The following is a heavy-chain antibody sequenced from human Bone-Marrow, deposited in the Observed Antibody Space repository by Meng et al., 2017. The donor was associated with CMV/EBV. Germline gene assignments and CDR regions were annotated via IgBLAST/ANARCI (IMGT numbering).Heavy chain of an antibody. J-gene: IGHJ4*02. CDR1: GFTFSSYG. CDR2: IRYDGSNK. D-gene: IGHD5-12*01. CDR3: ARDQNGYDLFDY. V-gene: IGHV3-30*02. Sequence: GESLKISCAASGFTFSSYGMHWVRQAPGKGLEWVAFIRYDGSNKYYADSVKGRFTISRDNSKNTLYLQMNSLRAEDTAVYYCARDQNGYDLFDYWGQGTLVTVSS.